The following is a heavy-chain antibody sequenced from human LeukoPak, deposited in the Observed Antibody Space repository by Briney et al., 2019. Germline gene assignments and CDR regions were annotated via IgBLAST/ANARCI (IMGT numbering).Heavy chain of an antibody. J-gene: IGHJ5*02. Sequence: GGSLRLSCAASGFTFSDYYMSWIRQAPGKGLEWVSYISSSGSTIYYADSVKGRFTISRDNAKNSLYLQMNSLRAEDTAVYYCARVLIFGSNVFDPWGQGTPVTVSS. V-gene: IGHV3-11*04. CDR1: GFTFSDYY. D-gene: IGHD3/OR15-3a*01. CDR2: ISSSGSTI. CDR3: ARVLIFGSNVFDP.